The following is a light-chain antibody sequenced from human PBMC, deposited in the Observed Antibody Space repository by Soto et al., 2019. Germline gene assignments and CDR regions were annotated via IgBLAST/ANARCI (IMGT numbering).Light chain of an antibody. V-gene: IGKV3-15*01. CDR2: GAS. CDR3: QQYNKWPQWT. CDR1: QSVSSN. Sequence: EIVMTQSPATLSVSPGERATLSCRASQSVSSNLAWYQQKPGQAPRLLIYGASTRATGIPARFSGSGSGTEFTLTISSLQSEDFAVYYCQQYNKWPQWTFGQGTKVDIK. J-gene: IGKJ1*01.